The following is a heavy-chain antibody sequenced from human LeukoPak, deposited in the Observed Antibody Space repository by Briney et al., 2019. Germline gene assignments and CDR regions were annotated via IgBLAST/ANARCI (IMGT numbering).Heavy chain of an antibody. J-gene: IGHJ5*02. CDR3: ARERACSSTSCTDP. D-gene: IGHD2-2*01. CDR2: INPNSGGT. V-gene: IGHV1-2*02. Sequence: GASVKVSCKASGYTFTGYYMHWVRQAPGQGLEWMGWINPNSGGTNYAQKFQGRVTMTRDTSISTAYMELSGLRSDDTAVYYCARERACSSTSCTDPWGQGTLVTVSS. CDR1: GYTFTGYY.